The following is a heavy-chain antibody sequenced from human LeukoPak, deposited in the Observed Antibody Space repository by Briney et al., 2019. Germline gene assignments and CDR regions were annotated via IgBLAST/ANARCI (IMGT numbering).Heavy chain of an antibody. CDR2: ISAYNGNT. J-gene: IGHJ5*01. Sequence: GASVKVSCKASGYTFTSYGISWVRQAPGQGLEWMGWISAYNGNTNYAQKLQGRVPMTTDTSTSTAYMELRSLRSDDTAVYYCARDRAGPTTVPGFDSWGQGTLVTVSS. D-gene: IGHD5-12*01. CDR1: GYTFTSYG. V-gene: IGHV1-18*01. CDR3: ARDRAGPTTVPGFDS.